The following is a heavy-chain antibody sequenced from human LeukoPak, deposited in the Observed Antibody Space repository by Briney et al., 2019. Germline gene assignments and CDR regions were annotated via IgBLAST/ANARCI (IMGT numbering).Heavy chain of an antibody. CDR3: AREYCSSTSCSRGAFDI. CDR1: GGSISSYY. Sequence: SSETLSLTCTVSGGSISSYYWSWIRQPAGKGLEWIGRIYTSGSTNYNPSLKSRVTMSVDTSKNQFSLKLSSVTAADTAVYYCAREYCSSTSCSRGAFDIWGQGTMVTVSS. J-gene: IGHJ3*02. V-gene: IGHV4-4*07. CDR2: IYTSGST. D-gene: IGHD2-2*01.